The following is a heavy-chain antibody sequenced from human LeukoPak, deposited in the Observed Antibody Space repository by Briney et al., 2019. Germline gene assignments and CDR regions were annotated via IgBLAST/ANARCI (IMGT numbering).Heavy chain of an antibody. CDR3: ATRTSGAFDF. Sequence: SGSSLRLSCAASGFTFTNYAVHWVRQAPGKGLEWVALISDDGSNKYYTNSVKGRFTISRDNSKNTLYLQMNSLRAEDTAVYYCATRTSGAFDFWGRGQWSSSL. J-gene: IGHJ3*01. V-gene: IGHV3-30-3*01. CDR2: ISDDGSNK. CDR1: GFTFTNYA.